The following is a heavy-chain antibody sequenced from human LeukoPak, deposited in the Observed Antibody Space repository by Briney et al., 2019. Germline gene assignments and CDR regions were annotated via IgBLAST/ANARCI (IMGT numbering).Heavy chain of an antibody. J-gene: IGHJ2*01. D-gene: IGHD6-19*01. Sequence: PSETLSLTCTVSGGSISSYYWSWIRQPAGKGLEWIGRIYTSGNTNYNPSLKSRVSMSVDASKNQLFLKLTSVTAADTAVYYCARVGSGWYWYFDLWGRGTLVTVSS. CDR1: GGSISSYY. CDR2: IYTSGNT. V-gene: IGHV4-4*07. CDR3: ARVGSGWYWYFDL.